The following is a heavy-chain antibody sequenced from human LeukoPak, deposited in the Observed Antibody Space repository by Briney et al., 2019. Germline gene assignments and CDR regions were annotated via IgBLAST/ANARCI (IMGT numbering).Heavy chain of an antibody. V-gene: IGHV1-2*02. CDR1: GYTFTGYY. CDR3: ASGSGYCSGGSCPWFDYFDY. J-gene: IGHJ4*02. CDR2: INPNSGGT. D-gene: IGHD2-15*01. Sequence: ASVKVSCKASGYTFTGYYMHWVRQAPGQGLEWMGWINPNSGGTNYAQKFQGRVTMTRDTSISTAYMELSRLRSDDTAVYYCASGSGYCSGGSCPWFDYFDYRGQGTLVTVSS.